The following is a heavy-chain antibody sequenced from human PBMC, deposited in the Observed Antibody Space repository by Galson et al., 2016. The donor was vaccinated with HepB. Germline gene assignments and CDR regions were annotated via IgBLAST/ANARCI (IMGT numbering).Heavy chain of an antibody. CDR2: LNHSGNT. J-gene: IGHJ5*02. CDR3: ARGTYYDSATRFDP. V-gene: IGHV4-34*01. Sequence: SETLSLTCAVFGGTFNGYYWTWIRQPPGKGLEWLGELNHSGNTNYNPSLKSRVNLSVDMSKKQFTLELTSWTVADTAIYYCARGTYYDSATRFDPWGQGTPVTVAS. CDR1: GGTFNGYY. D-gene: IGHD3-3*01.